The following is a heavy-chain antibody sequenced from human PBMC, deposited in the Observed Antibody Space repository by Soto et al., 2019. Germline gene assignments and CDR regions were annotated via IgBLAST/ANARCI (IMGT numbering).Heavy chain of an antibody. V-gene: IGHV4-34*01. D-gene: IGHD2-2*01. CDR3: ARGVVPAAFV. Sequence: SETLSLTCAVYGESFSGYYWSWIRQPPGKGLEWIGEINHSGSTKYILSLKSRVTISVDTSKNQFSLKLRSVTAADTAVYYCARGVVPAAFVWGQGTTVTVSS. CDR2: INHSGST. CDR1: GESFSGYY. J-gene: IGHJ6*02.